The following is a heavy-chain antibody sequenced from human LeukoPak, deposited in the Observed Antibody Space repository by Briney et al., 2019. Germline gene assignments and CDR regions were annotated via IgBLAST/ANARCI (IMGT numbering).Heavy chain of an antibody. V-gene: IGHV3-48*02. CDR3: ARMRGGRLVPLNWFDP. D-gene: IGHD3-16*01. Sequence: PGGSLRLSCAASGFTFSSYSMNWVRQAPGKGLEWVSYISSSSSTIYYADSVKGRFTISRDNAKNSLYLQMNSLRDEDTAVYYCARMRGGRLVPLNWFDPWGQGTLVTVSS. CDR1: GFTFSSYS. CDR2: ISSSSSTI. J-gene: IGHJ5*02.